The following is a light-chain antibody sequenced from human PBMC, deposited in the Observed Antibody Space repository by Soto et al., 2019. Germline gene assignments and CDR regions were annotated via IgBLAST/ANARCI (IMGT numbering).Light chain of an antibody. CDR1: QTISSW. V-gene: IGKV1-5*03. CDR3: QQTFSTSIT. J-gene: IGKJ5*01. Sequence: DIQMTQSPSTLSGSVGDRVTITCRASQTISSWLAWYQQKPGKAPKLLIYKASTLKSGVPSRFSGSGSGTEFTLTISSLQPDDFATYYCQQTFSTSITFGQGTRLEIK. CDR2: KAS.